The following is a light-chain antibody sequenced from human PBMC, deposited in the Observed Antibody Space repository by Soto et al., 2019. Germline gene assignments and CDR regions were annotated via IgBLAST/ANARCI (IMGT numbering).Light chain of an antibody. CDR1: QSIRNN. J-gene: IGKJ1*01. CDR2: GAS. CDR3: QQYGSSGT. V-gene: IGKV3-20*01. Sequence: EIVMTQFPGTRSVSPGERVTLSCRASQSIRNNLAWYQHKPGRAPRVLIYGASNRATGIPDRFIVSGSGTDFTLTISRLEPEDFAVDDCQQYGSSGTFGQGTKVDIK.